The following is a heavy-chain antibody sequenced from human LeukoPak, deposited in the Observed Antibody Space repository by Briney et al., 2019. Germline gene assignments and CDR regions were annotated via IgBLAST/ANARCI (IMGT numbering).Heavy chain of an antibody. CDR3: ARAPYSWFGTI. V-gene: IGHV3-30-3*01. D-gene: IGHD3-10*01. CDR1: GFTFSSYA. CDR2: ISYDGSNK. Sequence: GGSLRLSCAASGFTFSSYAMHWVRQAPGKGLEWVAVISYDGSNKYYADSAKGRFTISRGNSKNSLYLQMNSLRAEDTAVYYCARAPYSWFGTIWGQGTLVTVSS. J-gene: IGHJ4*02.